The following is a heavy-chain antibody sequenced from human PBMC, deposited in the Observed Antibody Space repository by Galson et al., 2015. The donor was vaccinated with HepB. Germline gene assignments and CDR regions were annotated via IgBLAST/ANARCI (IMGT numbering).Heavy chain of an antibody. V-gene: IGHV3-23*01. CDR1: GFTFSSYA. CDR2: ISGSGGST. D-gene: IGHD3-22*01. Sequence: SLRLSCAASGFTFSSYAMSWVRQAPGKGLEWVSAISGSGGSTYYADSVKGRFTISRDNSKNTLYLQMNSLRAEDTAVYYCAKDVSLYDSSGYYQYYFDYRGQGTLVTVSS. J-gene: IGHJ4*02. CDR3: AKDVSLYDSSGYYQYYFDY.